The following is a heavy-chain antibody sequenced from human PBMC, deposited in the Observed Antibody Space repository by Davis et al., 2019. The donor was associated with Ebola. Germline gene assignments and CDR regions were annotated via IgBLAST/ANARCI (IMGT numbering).Heavy chain of an antibody. CDR3: ARINDYGGFYYYYGMDV. CDR2: ISSSGSTI. D-gene: IGHD4-23*01. Sequence: GESLKISCAASEFTFSGYWMSWVRQAPGKGLEWVSYISSSGSTIYYADSVKGRFTISRDNAKNSLYLQMNSLRAEDKAVYYCARINDYGGFYYYYGMDVWGQGTTVTVSS. CDR1: EFTFSGYW. V-gene: IGHV3-11*01. J-gene: IGHJ6*02.